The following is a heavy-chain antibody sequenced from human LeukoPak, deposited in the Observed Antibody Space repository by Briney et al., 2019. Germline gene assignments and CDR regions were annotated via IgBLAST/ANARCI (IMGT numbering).Heavy chain of an antibody. CDR1: GFSLSTSGVG. CDR3: AHHDVDTTLRAFDI. D-gene: IGHD5-18*01. V-gene: IGHV2-5*01. CDR2: IYWNDNK. Sequence: SGPTLVKPTQTLTLTCTFSGFSLSTSGVGVGWIRQPPRKALEWLALIYWNDNKHYSPSLNSRLTITKDTSKNKVVLTMTNMDPVDTATYYCAHHDVDTTLRAFDIWGQGTMVTVSS. J-gene: IGHJ3*02.